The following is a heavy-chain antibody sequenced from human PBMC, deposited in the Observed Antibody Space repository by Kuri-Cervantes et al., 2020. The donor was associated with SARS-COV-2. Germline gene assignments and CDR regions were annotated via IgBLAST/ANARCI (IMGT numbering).Heavy chain of an antibody. Sequence: SETLSLTCTVSGGSISSYYWSWIRQPPGKGLEWIGYIYCSGSTKYNPSLKSRVTISVDTPKNQFSLKLSSVTAADTAVYYCARPQYCSSTSCYTFDYWGQGTLVTVSS. CDR3: ARPQYCSSTSCYTFDY. CDR1: GGSISSYY. J-gene: IGHJ4*02. CDR2: IYCSGST. D-gene: IGHD2-2*01. V-gene: IGHV4-59*08.